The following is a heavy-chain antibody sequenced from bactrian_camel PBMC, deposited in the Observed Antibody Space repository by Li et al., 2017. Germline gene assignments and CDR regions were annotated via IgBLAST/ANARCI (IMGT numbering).Heavy chain of an antibody. CDR2: ISFDGTP. V-gene: IGHV3S53*01. J-gene: IGHJ4*01. CDR3: KTQPLVKAGT. CDR1: GFTSNGCS. D-gene: IGHD1*01. Sequence: HVQLVVSGGGSVQAGGSLRLSCTAPGFTSNGCSMDWFRQAAGKEREWVSSISFDGTPMYADSVEGRFTISKDKATDTVHLQMNSLKPEDTAVYSCKTQPLVKAGTGVRGPRSPSP.